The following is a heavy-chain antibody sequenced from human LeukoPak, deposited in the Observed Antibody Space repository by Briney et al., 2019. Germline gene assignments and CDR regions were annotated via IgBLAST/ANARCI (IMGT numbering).Heavy chain of an antibody. CDR2: VWSDGNTK. J-gene: IGHJ4*02. V-gene: IGHV3-33*01. D-gene: IGHD3-10*01. CDR3: AREHTSMVALDS. CDR1: GFTFSNCG. Sequence: PPGRSLRLSCAASGFTFSNCGMHWVRQAPGKGLEWVAVVWSDGNTKYYADSVKGRFTISRDNSNNTVHLQMNSLRGEDTAVYYCAREHTSMVALDSWGQGTLVTVSS.